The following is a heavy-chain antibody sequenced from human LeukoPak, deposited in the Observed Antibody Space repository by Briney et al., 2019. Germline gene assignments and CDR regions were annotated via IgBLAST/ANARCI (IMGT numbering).Heavy chain of an antibody. J-gene: IGHJ4*02. CDR1: GYTFGTYG. Sequence: EASVKVSCKASGYTFGTYGFCWVRQAPGQGLEWMGWISAHNGQTKSAQKLQDRLSMTTDTPTTTAYMELRSLRSDDTAVYYCAKVVGDRMDYWGQGTLVTVSS. CDR2: ISAHNGQT. V-gene: IGHV1-18*01. D-gene: IGHD3-16*02. CDR3: AKVVGDRMDY.